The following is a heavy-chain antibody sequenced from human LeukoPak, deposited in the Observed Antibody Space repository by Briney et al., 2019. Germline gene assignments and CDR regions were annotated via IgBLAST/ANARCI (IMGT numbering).Heavy chain of an antibody. CDR1: GFTFSSYS. J-gene: IGHJ5*02. CDR2: INSDGSST. V-gene: IGHV3-74*01. Sequence: GGSLRLSCAASGFTFSSYSMHWVRQAPGKGLVWVSTINSDGSSTSYADSVKGRFTISRDNAKNTLYLQMNSLRAEDTAVYYCARGSIPAAIVNRSNWFDPWGQGTLVTVSS. CDR3: ARGSIPAAIVNRSNWFDP. D-gene: IGHD2-2*01.